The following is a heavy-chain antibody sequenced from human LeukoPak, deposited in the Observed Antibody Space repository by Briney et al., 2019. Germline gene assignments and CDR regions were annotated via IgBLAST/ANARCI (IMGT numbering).Heavy chain of an antibody. CDR2: IYPGDSDT. D-gene: IGHD1-26*01. J-gene: IGHJ6*03. CDR3: ARQVGATDYYYYMDV. V-gene: IGHV5-51*01. CDR1: GYSFTSYW. Sequence: GESPKISCKGSGYSFTSYWIGWVRQMPGKGLEWMGIIYPGDSDTRYSPSFQGQVTISADKSISTAYLQWSSLKASDTAMYYCARQVGATDYYYYMDVWGKGTTVTVSS.